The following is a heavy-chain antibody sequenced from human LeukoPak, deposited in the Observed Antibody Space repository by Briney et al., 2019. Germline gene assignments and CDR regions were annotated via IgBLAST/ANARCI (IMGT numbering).Heavy chain of an antibody. CDR2: ISYDGSNK. CDR1: GFTFSSYA. D-gene: IGHD2/OR15-2a*01. J-gene: IGHJ3*01. Sequence: HPGRSLRLSCAASGFTFSSYAMHWVRQAPGKGLEWVAVISYDGSNKYYADSVKGRFTISRDNSKNSLYLEMNSLRTEDTALYYCAKDMGLILLLWGQGTMVTVSS. V-gene: IGHV3-30-3*01. CDR3: AKDMGLILLL.